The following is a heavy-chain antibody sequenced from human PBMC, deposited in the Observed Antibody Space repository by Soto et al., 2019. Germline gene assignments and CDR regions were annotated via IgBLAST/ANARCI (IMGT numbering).Heavy chain of an antibody. CDR1: GGSLSGYY. Sequence: LSLTCVVYGGSLSGYYWSWIRQLPGKGLEWIGEITPGGSAAYHPSLRRRVTISLDTSNNQISLELNLVTAADTGIYYCARGGGWRWTPTWGQGTLVTVSS. CDR3: ARGGGWRWTPT. J-gene: IGHJ4*02. D-gene: IGHD3-3*01. V-gene: IGHV4-34*01. CDR2: ITPGGSA.